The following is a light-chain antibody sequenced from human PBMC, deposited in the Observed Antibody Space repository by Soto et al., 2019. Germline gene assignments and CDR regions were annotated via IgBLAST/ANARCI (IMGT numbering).Light chain of an antibody. CDR3: QQYGSSRIT. J-gene: IGKJ3*01. CDR2: GAS. CDR1: QSVSSSY. Sequence: EIVLTQSPGTLSLSPGERATRSCRASQSVSSSYLAWYQQKPGQAPRLLIYGASSRATGIPDRFSGSGSGTDFTLTISRLEPEDFAVYYCQQYGSSRITFGPGTKVDIK. V-gene: IGKV3-20*01.